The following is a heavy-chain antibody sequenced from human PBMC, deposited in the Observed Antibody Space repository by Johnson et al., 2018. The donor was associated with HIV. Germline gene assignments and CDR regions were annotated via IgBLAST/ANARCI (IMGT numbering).Heavy chain of an antibody. CDR2: IFSVGSA. J-gene: IGHJ3*02. D-gene: IGHD3-10*02. V-gene: IGHV3-66*02. Sequence: VQLVESGGGLVKPGGSLRLSCAASGITVSSNYMSWVRQAPGKGLEWVSVIFSVGSAYYADSVKGRFIISRDNSKNMLYLQMNSLRPEDTAWYYCAIDGRDLVTRGSLDIWGQGTVVTVSS. CDR3: AIDGRDLVTRGSLDI. CDR1: GITVSSNY.